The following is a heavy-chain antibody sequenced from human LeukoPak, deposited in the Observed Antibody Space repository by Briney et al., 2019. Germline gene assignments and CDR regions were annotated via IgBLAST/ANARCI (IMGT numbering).Heavy chain of an antibody. CDR2: ISGSGGST. J-gene: IGHJ4*02. CDR3: ATPPASRYGSGSSCQNYFAY. V-gene: IGHV3-23*01. Sequence: GGSLRLSCAASGFTFSSYAMSWVRQAPGKGLEWVSAISGSGGSTYYADSVKGRFTISRDNSKNTLYLQMNSLRAEDTAVYYCATPPASRYGSGSSCQNYFAYWGQGTLVTVSS. CDR1: GFTFSSYA. D-gene: IGHD2-15*01.